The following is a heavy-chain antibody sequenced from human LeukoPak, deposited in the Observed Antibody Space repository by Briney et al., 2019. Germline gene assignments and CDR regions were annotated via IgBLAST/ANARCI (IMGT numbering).Heavy chain of an antibody. D-gene: IGHD6-13*01. CDR2: ISYDGSNK. J-gene: IGHJ6*03. Sequence: QPGRSLRLSCAASGFTFSSYAMHWVRQAPGKGLEWVAVISYDGSNKYYADSVKGRFTIPRDNSKNTLYLQMNSLRAEDTAVYYCARDRAIAAAAGCYMDVWGKGTTVTVSS. V-gene: IGHV3-30*01. CDR1: GFTFSSYA. CDR3: ARDRAIAAAAGCYMDV.